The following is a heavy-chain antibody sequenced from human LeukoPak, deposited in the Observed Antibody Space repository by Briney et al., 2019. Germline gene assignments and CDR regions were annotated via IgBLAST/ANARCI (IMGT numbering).Heavy chain of an antibody. Sequence: SVKVSCKASGGTFSSYAISWVRQAPGQGLEWMGGIIPIFGTANYAQKFQGRVTITADKSTSTAYMELSSLRSEDTAVYYCARDPPPGIAAAGTLFDYWGQGTLVTVSS. V-gene: IGHV1-69*06. D-gene: IGHD6-13*01. J-gene: IGHJ4*02. CDR2: IIPIFGTA. CDR1: GGTFSSYA. CDR3: ARDPPPGIAAAGTLFDY.